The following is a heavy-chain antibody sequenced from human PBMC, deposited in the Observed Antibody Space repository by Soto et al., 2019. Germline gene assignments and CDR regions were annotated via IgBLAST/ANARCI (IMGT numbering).Heavy chain of an antibody. Sequence: EVQLVESGGNLIQPGGSLRLSCAASGFTFSSYWMHWVRQAPGKGLVWVSRINSDGSSTSYVDSVKGRFTISRDNAKNTLYFQMNSLSVDDTAEYYCARRGQEGPGLAHWGQGTLVTVSS. CDR2: INSDGSST. CDR1: GFTFSSYW. CDR3: ARRGQEGPGLAH. V-gene: IGHV3-74*01. J-gene: IGHJ5*02.